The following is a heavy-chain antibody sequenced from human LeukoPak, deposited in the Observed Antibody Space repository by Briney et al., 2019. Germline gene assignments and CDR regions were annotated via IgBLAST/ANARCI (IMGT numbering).Heavy chain of an antibody. J-gene: IGHJ4*02. Sequence: GGSLRLSCAASGFIFCSYWMSWVRPAPGKGVEWVSNINKDGGAKYYVDSLRGRFTISRDDMEKSLYLQMNRLRDADTAVYFCARAPTTGTVDYWGQGTLVTVSS. D-gene: IGHD1-1*01. CDR2: INKDGGAK. CDR3: ARAPTTGTVDY. V-gene: IGHV3-7*01. CDR1: GFIFCSYW.